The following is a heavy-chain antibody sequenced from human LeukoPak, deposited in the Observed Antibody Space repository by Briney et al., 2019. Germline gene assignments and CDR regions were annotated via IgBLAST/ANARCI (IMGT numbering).Heavy chain of an antibody. CDR3: ARGKRITMVRGPGNWFDP. J-gene: IGHJ5*02. D-gene: IGHD3-10*01. CDR1: GGSISSYY. Sequence: SETLSLTCTVSGGSISSYYWSWIRQPPGKGLEWIGYIYYSGSTNYNPSLKSRVTISVDTSKNQFSLKLSSVTAADTAVYYCARGKRITMVRGPGNWFDPWGQGTLVTVSS. CDR2: IYYSGST. V-gene: IGHV4-59*01.